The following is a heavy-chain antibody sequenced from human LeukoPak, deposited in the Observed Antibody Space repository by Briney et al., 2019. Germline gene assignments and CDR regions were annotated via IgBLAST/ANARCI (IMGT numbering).Heavy chain of an antibody. V-gene: IGHV4-31*03. D-gene: IGHD3-10*01. CDR1: GGSIGSSSSY. CDR3: ARWGEDIKDAFDI. J-gene: IGHJ3*02. Sequence: SETLSLTCSVFGGSIGSSSSYWSWLRQHPIQGLEWIGYIHNTGSTYYNPSLKSRLTISIGTSKSKFSLELSSVTAADTAVYFCARWGEDIKDAFDIWGQGTVVTVSS. CDR2: IHNTGST.